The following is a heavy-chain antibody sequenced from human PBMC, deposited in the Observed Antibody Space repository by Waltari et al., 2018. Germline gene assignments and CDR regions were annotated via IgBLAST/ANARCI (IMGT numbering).Heavy chain of an antibody. CDR1: GGPFSSYS. J-gene: IGHJ6*04. D-gene: IGHD3-16*01. V-gene: IGHV1-69*05. CDR2: IITPIFAAP. CDR3: ARGTYEFAWGASWDV. Sequence: QVQLVQSGAEVRKPGSSVKVSCRASGGPFSSYSIPWVRQAPGQGLEWMGGIITPIFAAPDYAQKFQGRLTITTDASTTTAYMELSSLTSEDTAVYYCARGTYEFAWGASWDVWGEGTTVTVSS.